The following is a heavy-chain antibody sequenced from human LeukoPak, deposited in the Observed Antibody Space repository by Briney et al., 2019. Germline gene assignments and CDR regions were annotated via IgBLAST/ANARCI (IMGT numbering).Heavy chain of an antibody. Sequence: PGGSLRLSCAASGFTVSSNYMSWVRQAPGKGLEWVSIIYSGGSTYYADSVKGRFTISRDNSKNTLYLQMNSLRAEDTAVYYCASGAYSYYYMDVWGKGTTVTISS. CDR1: GFTVSSNY. V-gene: IGHV3-66*01. J-gene: IGHJ6*03. D-gene: IGHD4-11*01. CDR2: IYSGGST. CDR3: ASGAYSYYYMDV.